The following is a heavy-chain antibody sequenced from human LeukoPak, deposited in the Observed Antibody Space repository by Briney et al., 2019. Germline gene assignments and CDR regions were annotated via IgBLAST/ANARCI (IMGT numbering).Heavy chain of an antibody. D-gene: IGHD3-16*01. CDR1: GFTFRSYG. Sequence: PGGSLRLSCAASGFTFRSYGMHWVRQAPGKGLEWVAYAHSVKGRFTISRDNSKNTLHLQMNSLRAEDTAVYYCAREGEFRNYDAFDIWGQGTMVTVSS. J-gene: IGHJ3*02. CDR3: AREGEFRNYDAFDI. V-gene: IGHV3-30*19.